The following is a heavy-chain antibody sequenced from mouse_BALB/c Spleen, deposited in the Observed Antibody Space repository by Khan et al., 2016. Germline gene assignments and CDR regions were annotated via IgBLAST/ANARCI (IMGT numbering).Heavy chain of an antibody. Sequence: VQLQQSGPELVKPGASVKISCKASDYSFIGYFMNWVMQSHGKSLEWIGRINPYNGDTFYNQKFKDKATLTVDKSSSSAHMELRSLASEDSVVCYCIRSGDLGAFAYWGQGTLVTVSA. V-gene: IGHV1-20*02. CDR2: INPYNGDT. J-gene: IGHJ3*01. CDR1: DYSFIGYF. CDR3: IRSGDLGAFAY. D-gene: IGHD3-1*01.